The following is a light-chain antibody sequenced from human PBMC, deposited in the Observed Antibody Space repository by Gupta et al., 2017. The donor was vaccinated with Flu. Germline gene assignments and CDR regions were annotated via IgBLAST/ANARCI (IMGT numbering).Light chain of an antibody. CDR2: GAS. Sequence: EIVMTQSPATLSVSPGDRVSLSCRASQSVGSNLAWYQQRPGQAPRLLIYGASNRATGVPARFGGSGSGTEFTLTISGRQSDDFAVYYCQQQNTCPDTFGQGTKVGIK. CDR1: QSVGSN. CDR3: QQQNTCPDT. J-gene: IGKJ1*01. V-gene: IGKV3-15*01.